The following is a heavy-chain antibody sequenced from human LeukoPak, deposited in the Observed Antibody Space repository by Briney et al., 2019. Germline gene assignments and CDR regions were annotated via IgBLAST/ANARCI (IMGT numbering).Heavy chain of an antibody. Sequence: SETLSLTCAVYGESFSGYYWSWIRQPPGKGLEWIGEINHSGSTNYNPSLKSRVTISVDTSKNQFSLKLSSVTAADTAVYYCARSKGYGSGSYYNPNFDYWGQGTLVTVSS. CDR1: GESFSGYY. V-gene: IGHV4-34*01. J-gene: IGHJ4*02. CDR3: ARSKGYGSGSYYNPNFDY. D-gene: IGHD3-10*01. CDR2: INHSGST.